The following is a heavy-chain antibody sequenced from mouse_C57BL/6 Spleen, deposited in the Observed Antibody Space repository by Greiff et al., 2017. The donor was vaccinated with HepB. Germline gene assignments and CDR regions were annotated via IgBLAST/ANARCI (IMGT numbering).Heavy chain of an antibody. J-gene: IGHJ3*01. CDR2: ISGGGGNT. CDR1: GFTFSSYT. CDR3: ARHYGSSFAY. Sequence: EVKLVESGGGLVKPGGSLKLSCAASGFTFSSYTMSWVRQTPEKRLEWVATISGGGGNTYYPDSVKGRFTISRDNAKNTLYLQMSSLRSEDTALYYCARHYGSSFAYWGQGTLVTVSA. D-gene: IGHD1-3*01. V-gene: IGHV5-9*01.